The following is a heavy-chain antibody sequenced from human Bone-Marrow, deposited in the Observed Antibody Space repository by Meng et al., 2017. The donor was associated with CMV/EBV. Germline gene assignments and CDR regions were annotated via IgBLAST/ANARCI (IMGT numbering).Heavy chain of an antibody. J-gene: IGHJ6*02. CDR1: GYTFTGYY. CDR2: INPNSGGT. CDR3: ARDFGVDKNDYYYNGMDV. Sequence: ASVMDSCKASGYTFTGYYTHWVRQAPGQGLEWMGWINPNSGGTNYAQKFQGRVTMTRDTSISTAYMELSRLRSDDTAVYYCARDFGVDKNDYYYNGMDVWGQGTTVTVSS. V-gene: IGHV1-2*02. D-gene: IGHD3-3*01.